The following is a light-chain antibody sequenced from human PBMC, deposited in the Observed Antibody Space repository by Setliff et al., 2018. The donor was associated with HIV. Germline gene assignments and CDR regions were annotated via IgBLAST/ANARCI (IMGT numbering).Light chain of an antibody. CDR3: SSYTSSSTPYV. CDR1: RSNIGAGYD. J-gene: IGLJ1*01. V-gene: IGLV1-40*01. Sequence: QSVLTQPPSVSGAPGQRVTIPCTGSRSNIGAGYDVHWYQQLPGTAPKLLIYGTYFRPSGVPDRFSGSKSGTSASLAITGLQAGDEADYYCSSYTSSSTPYVFGTGTKVTVL. CDR2: GTY.